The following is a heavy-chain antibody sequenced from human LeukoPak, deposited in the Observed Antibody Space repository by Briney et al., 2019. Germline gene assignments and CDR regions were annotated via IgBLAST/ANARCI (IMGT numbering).Heavy chain of an antibody. D-gene: IGHD3-22*01. V-gene: IGHV4-34*01. CDR3: ARAYLFSSGYYYSPLKDAFDI. J-gene: IGHJ3*02. CDR2: INHSGST. CDR1: GGSINSAGYY. Sequence: SETLSLTCTVSGGSINSAGYYWSWIRQPPGKGLEWIGEINHSGSTNYNPSLKSRVTIPVDTSKNQFSLKLSSVTAADTAVYYCARAYLFSSGYYYSPLKDAFDIWGQGTMVTVSS.